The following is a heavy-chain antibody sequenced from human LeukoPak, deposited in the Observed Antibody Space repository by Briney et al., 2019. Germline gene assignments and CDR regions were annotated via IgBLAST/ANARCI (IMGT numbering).Heavy chain of an antibody. V-gene: IGHV3-48*01. D-gene: IGHD3-22*01. Sequence: GGSLRLSCAASGFTFSTYSMNWVRQAPGKGLEWVSYISSSSSTIYYADSVKGRFTISRDNAKNSLYLQMNSLRTEDTAVYYCARGSTYYDSSGQVPFDYWGQGTLVTVSS. CDR2: ISSSSSTI. CDR3: ARGSTYYDSSGQVPFDY. CDR1: GFTFSTYS. J-gene: IGHJ4*02.